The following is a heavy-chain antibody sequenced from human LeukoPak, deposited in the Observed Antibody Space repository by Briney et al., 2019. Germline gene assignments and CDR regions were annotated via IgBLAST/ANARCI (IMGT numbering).Heavy chain of an antibody. V-gene: IGHV4-4*02. CDR1: GGSILTTNW. Sequence: SGTLSLTCAVSGGSILTTNWWSWVRQPPGKGLEWIGEVHLSGASNYNPSLKSRVNISIDKSKNQLSLELTSVTAADTAIYYCTRESEAFTPFGFWGQGTLVTVSS. CDR2: VHLSGAS. CDR3: TRESEAFTPFGF. J-gene: IGHJ4*02.